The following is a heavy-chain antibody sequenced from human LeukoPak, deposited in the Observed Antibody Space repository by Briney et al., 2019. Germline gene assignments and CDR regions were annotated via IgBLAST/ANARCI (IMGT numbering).Heavy chain of an antibody. CDR1: GFTFRSIS. D-gene: IGHD6-6*01. CDR3: VRGGSSSSGPADY. Sequence: GGSLRLSCAAAGFTFRSISMTWVRQAPGKGLEWVSSISARSDYIYYADSVRGRFTISRDNAENSLYLQMNSLRVEDTAVYFCVRGGSSSSGPADYWGQGTLVTVSS. J-gene: IGHJ4*02. V-gene: IGHV3-21*01. CDR2: ISARSDYI.